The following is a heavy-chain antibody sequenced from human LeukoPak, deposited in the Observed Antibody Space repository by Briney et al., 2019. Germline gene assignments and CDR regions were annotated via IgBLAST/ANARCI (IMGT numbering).Heavy chain of an antibody. Sequence: PGGSLRLSCAASGFTFSSYAMSWVRQAPGKGLEWVSAISGSGGSTYYADSVKGRFTISRDNSKNTLYLQMNSLRAEDTAVYYCAKGFNMWFGESYFFDYWGQGTLVTVSS. J-gene: IGHJ4*02. CDR3: AKGFNMWFGESYFFDY. CDR2: ISGSGGST. D-gene: IGHD3-10*01. CDR1: GFTFSSYA. V-gene: IGHV3-23*01.